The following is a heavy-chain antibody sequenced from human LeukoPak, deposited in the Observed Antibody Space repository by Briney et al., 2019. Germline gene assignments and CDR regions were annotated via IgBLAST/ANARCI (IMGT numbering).Heavy chain of an antibody. Sequence: PSETLSLTCTVSGYSISSGYYWGWIRQPPGKGLEWIESIYHSGSTYYNPSLKSRVTISVDTSKNQFSLKLSSVTAADTAVYYCASRYDILTGYPPHVFDYWGQGTLVTVSS. CDR1: GYSISSGYY. J-gene: IGHJ4*02. CDR2: IYHSGST. V-gene: IGHV4-38-2*02. CDR3: ASRYDILTGYPPHVFDY. D-gene: IGHD3-9*01.